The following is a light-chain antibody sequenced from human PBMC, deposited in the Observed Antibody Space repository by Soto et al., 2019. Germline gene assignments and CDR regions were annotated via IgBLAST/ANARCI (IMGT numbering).Light chain of an antibody. V-gene: IGLV2-14*01. CDR1: SSDVGGYNY. Sequence: QSVLTQPASMSGSPGRSITISSTGTSSDVGGYNYVSWYQQHPGKAPKLMIYEVSNRPSGISNRFSGSKSGNTASLTISGLQAEDEADYYCSSHTSSSTLVFGGGTKLTVL. J-gene: IGLJ2*01. CDR3: SSHTSSSTLV. CDR2: EVS.